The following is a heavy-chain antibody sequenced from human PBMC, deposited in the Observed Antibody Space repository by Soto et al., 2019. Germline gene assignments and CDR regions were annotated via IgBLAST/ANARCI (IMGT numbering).Heavy chain of an antibody. J-gene: IGHJ6*02. CDR2: ISGSGGST. CDR1: GFTFSSYA. D-gene: IGHD4-17*01. Sequence: EVQLLESGGGLVQPGGSLRLSCAASGFTFSSYAMSWVRQAPGKGLEWVSAISGSGGSTYYADSVKGRFTISRDNSKNTLYLQMNSLRAEDTAVYYCAKDMPRHDYPITPYYYYGMDVWGQGTTVTVSS. V-gene: IGHV3-23*01. CDR3: AKDMPRHDYPITPYYYYGMDV.